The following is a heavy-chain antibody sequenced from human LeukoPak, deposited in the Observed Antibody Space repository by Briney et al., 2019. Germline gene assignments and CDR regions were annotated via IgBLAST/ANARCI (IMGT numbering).Heavy chain of an antibody. CDR3: VRVPARASSAFYYFDY. CDR2: ISYDGINI. D-gene: IGHD3-22*01. V-gene: IGHV3-30-3*01. Sequence: GGSLRLSCTASVFTFNTYAMHWVRQTPGMGLEWVAVISYDGINIYYLDSVKGRFTISRDNSNNTLYLQITSLRPEDTAVYYCVRVPARASSAFYYFDYWGQGTLVTVSS. CDR1: VFTFNTYA. J-gene: IGHJ4*02.